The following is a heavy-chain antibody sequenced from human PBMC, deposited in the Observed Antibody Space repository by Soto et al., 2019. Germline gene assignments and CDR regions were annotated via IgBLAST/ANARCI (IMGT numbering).Heavy chain of an antibody. V-gene: IGHV3-33*01. CDR3: AREWYSSSWYYYYGMDV. CDR2: IWYDGSNK. J-gene: IGHJ6*02. Sequence: GGSLRLSCAASGFTFSGYGMHWVRKAPGKGLEWVAVIWYDGSNKYYADSVKGRFTISRDNSKNTLYLQMNSLRAEDTAVYYCAREWYSSSWYYYYGMDVWGQGTTVTVSS. D-gene: IGHD6-13*01. CDR1: GFTFSGYG.